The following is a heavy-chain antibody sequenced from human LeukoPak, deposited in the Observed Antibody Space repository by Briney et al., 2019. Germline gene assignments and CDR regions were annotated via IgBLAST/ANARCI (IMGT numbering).Heavy chain of an antibody. Sequence: GGSLRLSCAASGFTFSSYSMNWVRQAPGKVLEWVSYISSSSSTIYYADSVKGRFTISRDNAKNSLYLQMNSLRAEDTAVYYCARAPPYYYSSGYYAYWGQGTLVTVSS. V-gene: IGHV3-48*01. CDR3: ARAPPYYYSSGYYAY. J-gene: IGHJ4*02. CDR1: GFTFSSYS. CDR2: ISSSSSTI. D-gene: IGHD3-22*01.